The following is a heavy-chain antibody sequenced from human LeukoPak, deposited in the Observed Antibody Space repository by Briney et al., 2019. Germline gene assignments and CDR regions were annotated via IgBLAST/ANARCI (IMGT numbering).Heavy chain of an antibody. Sequence: GESLKISCKGSGYNFTSYWIGWVRQMPGKGLEWMGIIYPGDSDTKYSPSFQGQVTISADKSISTAYLQWSSLKASDTAMYYCARHRARSPAVAGKEFDYWGQGTLVTVSS. D-gene: IGHD6-19*01. CDR2: IYPGDSDT. CDR3: ARHRARSPAVAGKEFDY. V-gene: IGHV5-51*01. CDR1: GYNFTSYW. J-gene: IGHJ4*02.